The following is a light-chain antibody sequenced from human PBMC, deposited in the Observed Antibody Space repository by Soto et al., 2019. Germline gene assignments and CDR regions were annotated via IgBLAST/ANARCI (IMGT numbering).Light chain of an antibody. J-gene: IGKJ4*01. Sequence: DIQLAQSPSSLSASVGDRVTIPCQASQDISKYLNWYQQKPGKAPKLLIYDASNLETGIPSRFSGSGSGTNFSLTITSLQPEDIATYYCQQYENLPRTFGGGTKVDIK. CDR3: QQYENLPRT. CDR1: QDISKY. V-gene: IGKV1-33*01. CDR2: DAS.